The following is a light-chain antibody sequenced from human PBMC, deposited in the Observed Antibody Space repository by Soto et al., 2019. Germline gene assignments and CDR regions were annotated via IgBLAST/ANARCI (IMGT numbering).Light chain of an antibody. CDR3: MQALQTPWT. V-gene: IGKV2-28*01. CDR1: QSVLNSDGYNR. J-gene: IGKJ1*01. Sequence: DIVMTQSPLSLPVTPGEAASISCRSSQSVLNSDGYNRMDWYLQKPVRSPQLLIYLGSNRASGVPDRFSGSGSGTEFTLTISRVEAEDVGVYYCMQALQTPWTFGQGTKVEIK. CDR2: LGS.